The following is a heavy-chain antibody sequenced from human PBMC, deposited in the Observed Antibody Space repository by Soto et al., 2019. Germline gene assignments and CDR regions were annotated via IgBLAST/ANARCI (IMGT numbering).Heavy chain of an antibody. CDR3: ARARIGVAGFFDY. V-gene: IGHV3-66*01. CDR2: IYADGTT. D-gene: IGHD6-19*01. J-gene: IGHJ4*02. Sequence: GGSLRLSCAASGFTVSSYYMSWVRQAPGKGLEWVSVIYADGTTLYTDSVKGRFTFYRDNSKNTLYLQMNRLTAEDTAVYYCARARIGVAGFFDYWGQGTLVTVSS. CDR1: GFTVSSYY.